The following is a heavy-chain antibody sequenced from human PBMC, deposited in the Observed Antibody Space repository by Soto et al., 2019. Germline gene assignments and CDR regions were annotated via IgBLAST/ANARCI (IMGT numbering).Heavy chain of an antibody. V-gene: IGHV1-69*12. CDR2: IIPIFGTA. CDR3: ARDLISTVVRGVHGMDV. J-gene: IGHJ6*02. D-gene: IGHD3-10*01. Sequence: QVQLVQSGAEVKKPGSSVKVSCKASGGTFSSYAISWGRQAPGQGLEWMGGIIPIFGTANYAQKFQGRVTITADESTSTAYMELSSLRSEDTAVYYCARDLISTVVRGVHGMDVWGQGTTVTVSS. CDR1: GGTFSSYA.